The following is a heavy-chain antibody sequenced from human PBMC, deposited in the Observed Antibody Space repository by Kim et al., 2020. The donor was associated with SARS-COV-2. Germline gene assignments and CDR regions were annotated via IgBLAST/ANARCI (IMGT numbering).Heavy chain of an antibody. V-gene: IGHV4-59*01. D-gene: IGHD6-19*01. CDR1: GGSITSYY. J-gene: IGHJ4*02. CDR2: IYYSGST. Sequence: SETLSLTCTVSGGSITSYYWSWIRQPPGKGLEWIGYIYYSGSTNYNPSLKNRVTISLDTSKNQFSLQLSSVTAADTAVYYCARDRRPAQWLGIDYWGQGTLVTVSS. CDR3: ARDRRPAQWLGIDY.